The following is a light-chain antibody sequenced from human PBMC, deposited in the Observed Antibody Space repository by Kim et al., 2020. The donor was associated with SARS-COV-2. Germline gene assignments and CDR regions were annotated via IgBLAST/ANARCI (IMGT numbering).Light chain of an antibody. Sequence: GQMVTISCSGSSSNIGSKPVNWYQQFPGTAPKLLIYSTSQRPSGVPDRFSGSKSGASASLAISGLQSGDEADYYCVAWDDSLNGWVFGGGTQLTVL. CDR2: STS. J-gene: IGLJ3*02. V-gene: IGLV1-44*01. CDR1: SSNIGSKP. CDR3: VAWDDSLNGWV.